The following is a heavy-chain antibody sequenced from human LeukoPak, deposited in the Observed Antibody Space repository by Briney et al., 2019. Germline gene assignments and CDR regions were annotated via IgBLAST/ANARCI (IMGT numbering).Heavy chain of an antibody. CDR3: ARDLGSGWIIVDY. D-gene: IGHD6-19*01. Sequence: ASVKVSCKASGYTFTGYYIHRVRQAPGQGLEWMGWINPNSGGTNSAQKFQGRVTLTRDTSISTAYLELSSLRSDDTAVHYCARDLGSGWIIVDYWGQGTLVTVSS. CDR1: GYTFTGYY. CDR2: INPNSGGT. J-gene: IGHJ4*02. V-gene: IGHV1-2*02.